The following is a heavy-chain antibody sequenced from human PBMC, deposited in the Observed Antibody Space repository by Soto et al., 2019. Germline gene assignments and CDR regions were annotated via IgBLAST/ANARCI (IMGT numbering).Heavy chain of an antibody. J-gene: IGHJ3*02. CDR2: IYSGGGT. CDR3: ARSSGGSYHSHAFDI. V-gene: IGHV3-53*01. D-gene: IGHD3-16*02. Sequence: GGSLRLSCAASGFTASSSYMNWVRQAPGKGLEWVSIIYSGGGTYYADSVRGRFTISRDNSKNTLYLQMNSLRAEGTAVYYCARSSGGSYHSHAFDIWGQGTMVTVSS. CDR1: GFTASSSY.